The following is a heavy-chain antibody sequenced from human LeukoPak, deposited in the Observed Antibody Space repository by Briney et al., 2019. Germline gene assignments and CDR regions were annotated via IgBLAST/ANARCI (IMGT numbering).Heavy chain of an antibody. CDR3: ARWRDSSSWPQDTFDI. CDR2: IDPSDSYT. J-gene: IGHJ3*02. D-gene: IGHD6-13*01. CDR1: GYSFTSYR. Sequence: PWGSLRLSCKGSGYSFTSYRIGWVRQMPGKGLEWMGRIDPSDSYTNYSPSFQGHVTISADKSISTAYLQWSSLKASDTAMYYCARWRDSSSWPQDTFDIWGQGTMVTVSS. V-gene: IGHV5-10-1*01.